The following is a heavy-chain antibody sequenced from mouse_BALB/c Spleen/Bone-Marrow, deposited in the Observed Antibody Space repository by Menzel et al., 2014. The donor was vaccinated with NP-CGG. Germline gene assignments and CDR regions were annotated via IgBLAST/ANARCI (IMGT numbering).Heavy chain of an antibody. CDR2: ISSGGSYT. V-gene: IGHV5-9-3*01. CDR1: GFTFSSYA. CDR3: ARQREVRPYYYAMDY. J-gene: IGHJ4*01. Sequence: EVKLVESGGGLVKPGGSLKLSCAASGFTFSSYAMSWVRQTPEKRLEWVATISSGGSYTYYLDSVKGRFTISRDNAKNTLYLQMSSLRSEDTAMYYCARQREVRPYYYAMDYWGQGTSVTVSS. D-gene: IGHD2-14*01.